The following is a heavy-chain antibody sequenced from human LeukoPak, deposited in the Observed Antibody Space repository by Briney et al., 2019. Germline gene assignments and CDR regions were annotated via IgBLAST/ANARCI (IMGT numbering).Heavy chain of an antibody. CDR3: ARAHTPLRSDYYYYLDV. D-gene: IGHD5-18*01. CDR2: VYITGPT. CDR1: GGSFSGHY. J-gene: IGHJ6*03. V-gene: IGHV4-4*07. Sequence: PSETLSLTCTVSGGSFSGHYWTWIRQPAGRGLEFIGRVYITGPTNYNASLLGRVTMSVDTSKSQFSLNLTSVTAADTAVYYCARAHTPLRSDYYYYLDVWGKGTTVTVSS.